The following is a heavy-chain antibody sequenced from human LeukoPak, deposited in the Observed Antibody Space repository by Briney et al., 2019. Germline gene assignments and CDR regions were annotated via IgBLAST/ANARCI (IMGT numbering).Heavy chain of an antibody. CDR3: ARDSDGMSV. CDR1: RLTFSTYG. J-gene: IGHJ6*02. CDR2: ISYDGINK. Sequence: TGGSLRLSCAASRLTFSTYGMHWLRQAPGKGGEWVALISYDGINKYYADSVKGRFTVSRDNSKSTVYLQVNSLRAEDTAAYYCARDSDGMSVWGLGTTVTVS. V-gene: IGHV3-30*03.